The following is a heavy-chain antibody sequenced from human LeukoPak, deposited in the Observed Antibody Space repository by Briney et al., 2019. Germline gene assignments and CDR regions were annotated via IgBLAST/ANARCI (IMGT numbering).Heavy chain of an antibody. J-gene: IGHJ3*02. CDR2: TIGSGITT. CDR1: GFPFSDYA. Sequence: GGSLRLSCTASGFPFSDYAMSWVRQAPGKGLEWVSVTIGSGITTYYADSVKGRFTISRDNSKNTLSLQMDSLRGEDTGVYYCAKHSVGATVGWDAFDIWGQGTLVTVSS. V-gene: IGHV3-23*01. D-gene: IGHD1-26*01. CDR3: AKHSVGATVGWDAFDI.